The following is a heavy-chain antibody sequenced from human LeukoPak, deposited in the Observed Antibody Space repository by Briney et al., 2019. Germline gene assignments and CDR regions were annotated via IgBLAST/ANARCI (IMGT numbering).Heavy chain of an antibody. CDR2: IYYSGST. V-gene: IGHV4-31*03. D-gene: IGHD3-3*01. CDR3: ASRQYDFWSGRPGGGFDP. Sequence: SETLSLTCTVSGGSISSGGYYWSWIRQHPGEGLEWIGYIYYSGSTYYNPSLKCRVTISVDTSKNQFSLKLSSVTAADTAVYYCASRQYDFWSGRPGGGFDPWGQGTLVTVSS. J-gene: IGHJ5*02. CDR1: GGSISSGGYY.